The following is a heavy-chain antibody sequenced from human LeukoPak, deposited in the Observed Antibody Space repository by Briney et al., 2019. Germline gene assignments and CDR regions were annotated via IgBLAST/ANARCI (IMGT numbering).Heavy chain of an antibody. CDR2: IYYSGTT. V-gene: IGHV4-39*01. CDR1: GGSISLSSYY. CDR3: AAYGSGSYRDFDS. D-gene: IGHD3-10*01. J-gene: IGHJ4*02. Sequence: SETLSLTCTVSGGSISLSSYYWGWIRQPLGKGLEWIGSIYYSGTTFYNPSLKSRVTISVDTSKNQLSLKLSSVTAADTAVYYCAAYGSGSYRDFDSWGQGTLVTVSS.